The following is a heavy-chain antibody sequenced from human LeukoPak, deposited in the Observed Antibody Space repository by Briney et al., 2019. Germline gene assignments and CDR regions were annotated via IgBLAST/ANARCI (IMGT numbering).Heavy chain of an antibody. Sequence: SETLSLTCTVSGGSISSYYWSWIRQPPGKGLEWIGYIYYSGSTNYNPSLKSRVTISVDTSKNQFSLKLSSVTAADTAVYYCARDNGASLDYWGPGTLVTVSS. V-gene: IGHV4-59*01. D-gene: IGHD1-26*01. J-gene: IGHJ4*02. CDR2: IYYSGST. CDR3: ARDNGASLDY. CDR1: GGSISSYY.